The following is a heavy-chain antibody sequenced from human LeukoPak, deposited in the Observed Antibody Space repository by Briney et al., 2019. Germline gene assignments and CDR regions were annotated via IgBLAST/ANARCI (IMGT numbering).Heavy chain of an antibody. Sequence: GGSLRLSCAASGFTVSSNYMSWVRQAPGKGLEWVSVIYSGGSTYYADSVKGRFTISRDNSKNTLYLQMNSLRAEDTAVYYCARDEVGATSDYWGQGTLVTVSS. J-gene: IGHJ4*02. CDR2: IYSGGST. D-gene: IGHD1-26*01. CDR1: GFTVSSNY. CDR3: ARDEVGATSDY. V-gene: IGHV3-66*02.